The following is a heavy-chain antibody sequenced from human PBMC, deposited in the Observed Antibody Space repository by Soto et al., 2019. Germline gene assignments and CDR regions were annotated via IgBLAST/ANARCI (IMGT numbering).Heavy chain of an antibody. J-gene: IGHJ4*02. D-gene: IGHD6-13*01. CDR2: INHSGST. CDR3: ACSIAAAGKALHC. V-gene: IGHV4-34*01. Sequence: SETLSLTCAVYGGSFSGYYWSWIRQPPGKGLEWIGEINHSGSTNYNPSLKSRVTISVDTSKNQFSLKLSSVTAADTAVYYCACSIAAAGKALHCWGQGTLVTVSS. CDR1: GGSFSGYY.